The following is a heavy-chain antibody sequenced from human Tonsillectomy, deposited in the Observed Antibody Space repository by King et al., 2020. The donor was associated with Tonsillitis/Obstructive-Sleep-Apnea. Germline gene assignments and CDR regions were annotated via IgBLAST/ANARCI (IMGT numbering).Heavy chain of an antibody. D-gene: IGHD2-8*02. V-gene: IGHV3-33*01. CDR1: GFTFKRFG. Sequence: LQLVQSGGGVVQPGRSLRLSCQGSGFTFKRFGMHWVRQAPGKGLEWVAFIWFDGSNKYLEQSVKGRFRISSDNSKDTVFLQRNNLRTEDKAVYFCARDRTGAYVLDFWGQGTLVSVST. CDR3: ARDRTGAYVLDF. CDR2: IWFDGSNK. J-gene: IGHJ4*02.